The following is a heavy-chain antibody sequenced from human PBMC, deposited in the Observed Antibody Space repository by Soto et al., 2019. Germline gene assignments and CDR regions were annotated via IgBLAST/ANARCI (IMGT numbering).Heavy chain of an antibody. CDR1: GGSISSGGYS. D-gene: IGHD3-10*01. V-gene: IGHV4-30-2*01. CDR2: IYHSGST. CDR3: ARFGLGLWFGESKPYYYYGMDV. Sequence: PSETLSLTCAVSGGSISSGGYSWSWIRQPPGKGLEWIGYIYHSGSTYYNPSLKSRVTISVDRSKNQFSLKLSSVTAADTAVYYCARFGLGLWFGESKPYYYYGMDVWGQGTTVTVSS. J-gene: IGHJ6*02.